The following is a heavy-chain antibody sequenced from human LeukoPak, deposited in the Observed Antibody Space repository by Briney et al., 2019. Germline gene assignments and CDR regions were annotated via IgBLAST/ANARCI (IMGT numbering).Heavy chain of an antibody. Sequence: SETLSLTCNVSGGSISSYYWSWIRQPPGKGLEWIGYIYSSGSTDYNPSLKSRVTISVDTSKNQFSLQLNSVTPEDTAVYYCARGMTTADLTDWGQGTLVTVSS. CDR1: GGSISSYY. V-gene: IGHV4-59*12. CDR3: ARGMTTADLTD. J-gene: IGHJ4*02. D-gene: IGHD4-17*01. CDR2: IYSSGST.